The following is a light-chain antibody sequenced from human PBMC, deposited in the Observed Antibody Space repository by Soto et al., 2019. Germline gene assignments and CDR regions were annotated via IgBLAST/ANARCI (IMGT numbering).Light chain of an antibody. CDR1: SSNIGNNY. CDR3: GPGDRSLCADV. V-gene: IGLV1-51*02. Sequence: SVLRQPPSVSAAPGQKVTISCSGSSSNIGNNYVCWYQQLPGTAPKLLIYENNKRYSGIPDRFSGSKSGTSATLGITGLKTGDEAVYYFGPGDRSLCADVFVNWTKVTVL. J-gene: IGLJ1*01. CDR2: ENN.